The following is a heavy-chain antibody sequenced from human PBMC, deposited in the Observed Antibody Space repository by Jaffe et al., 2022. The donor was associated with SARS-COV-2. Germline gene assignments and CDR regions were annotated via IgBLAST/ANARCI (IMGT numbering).Heavy chain of an antibody. CDR1: GGSISSSSYY. D-gene: IGHD3-3*01. CDR3: ARQGSGLLRFLEWLLGGNWFDP. V-gene: IGHV4-39*01. J-gene: IGHJ5*02. CDR2: IYYSGST. Sequence: QLQLQESGPGLVKPSETLSLTCTVSGGSISSSSYYWGWIRQPPGKGLEWIGSIYYSGSTYYNPSLKSRVTISVDTSKNQFSLKLSSVTAADTAVYYCARQGSGLLRFLEWLLGGNWFDPWGQGTLVTVSS.